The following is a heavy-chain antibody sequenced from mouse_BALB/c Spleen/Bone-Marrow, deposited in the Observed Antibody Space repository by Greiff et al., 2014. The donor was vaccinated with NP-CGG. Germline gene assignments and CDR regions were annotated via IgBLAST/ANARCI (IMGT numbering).Heavy chain of an antibody. J-gene: IGHJ1*01. D-gene: IGHD1-3*01. CDR3: ARYNAFDWFLDV. V-gene: IGHV1S81*02. CDR1: GYTFTSYW. Sequence: QVQLKESGAELVKPGASVKLSCKASGYTFTSYWMHWVKQRPGQGLEWIGEINPSNGRSNYSEKFKSKATLTVDKSSSTTYMQLSKLTTEDPSVFSCARYNAFDWFLDVWGAGAP. CDR2: INPSNGRS.